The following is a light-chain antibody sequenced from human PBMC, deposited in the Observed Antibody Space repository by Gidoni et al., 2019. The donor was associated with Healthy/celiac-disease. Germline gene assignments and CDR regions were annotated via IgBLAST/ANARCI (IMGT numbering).Light chain of an antibody. CDR3: QQYGSSQGYT. V-gene: IGKV3-20*01. J-gene: IGKJ2*01. CDR1: QSVSSSY. CDR2: GAS. Sequence: EIVLTQSPGTLSLSPGERATLSCRASQSVSSSYLAWYQQTPGQAPRLLIYGASSRATGIPDRFSGSGSGTDFTLTISRLEPEDFAVYYCQQYGSSQGYTFGQGTKLEIK.